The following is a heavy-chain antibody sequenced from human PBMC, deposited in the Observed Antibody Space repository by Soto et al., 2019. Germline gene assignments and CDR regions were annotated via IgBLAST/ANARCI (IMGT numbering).Heavy chain of an antibody. CDR1: GFTFSSYG. V-gene: IGHV3-33*01. J-gene: IGHJ4*02. CDR3: ARETRGNFTWGIDY. D-gene: IGHD3-16*01. Sequence: QVQLVESGGGVVQPGRSLRLSCAASGFTFSSYGMHWVRQAPGKGLEWVAVIWYDGSNKYYADSVKGRFTISRDNSKNTLYLQMNSLRAEDTAVYYCARETRGNFTWGIDYWGQGTLVTVSS. CDR2: IWYDGSNK.